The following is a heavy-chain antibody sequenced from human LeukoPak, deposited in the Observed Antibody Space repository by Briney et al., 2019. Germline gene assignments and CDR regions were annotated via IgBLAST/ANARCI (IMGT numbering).Heavy chain of an antibody. CDR3: ARDLYRIVVVPHYFDY. V-gene: IGHV3-7*01. CDR2: IKKDGREK. CDR1: GFTFSIYW. J-gene: IGHJ4*02. Sequence: GGSLRLSCAASGFTFSIYWVSWVRQAPGKGVEWVANIKKDGREKYYRDSVKGRFTISRDNANNSLYLQMNRLRAQDTAVYYCARDLYRIVVVPHYFDYWGQGTLVTVSS. D-gene: IGHD3-22*01.